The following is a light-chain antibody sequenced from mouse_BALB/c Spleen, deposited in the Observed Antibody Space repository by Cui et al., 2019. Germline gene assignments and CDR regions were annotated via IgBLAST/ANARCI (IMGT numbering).Light chain of an antibody. Sequence: DTQVTQTPSSLSASLGDRVTISCSASQGISNYLNWYQQKPDGTVKLLIYYTPSLHSGVPSRFSGSGSGTDYSLTISNLEPEDIATYYCQQYSKLPPTFGGGTKLEIK. CDR1: QGISNY. J-gene: IGKJ2*01. CDR2: YTP. V-gene: IGKV10-94*01. CDR3: QQYSKLPPT.